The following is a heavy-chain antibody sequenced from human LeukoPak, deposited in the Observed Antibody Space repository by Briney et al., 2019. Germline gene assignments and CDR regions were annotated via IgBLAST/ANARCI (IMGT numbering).Heavy chain of an antibody. Sequence: GGSLRLSCAASGFTFSDYYMSWIRQDPGKGLEWVSYISSSGSTIYYADSVKGRFTISRDNAKNSLYLQMNSLRAEDTAVYYCARGDRCSGGSCPENPYYYYMDVWGKGTTVTISS. CDR2: ISSSGSTI. CDR1: GFTFSDYY. D-gene: IGHD2-15*01. V-gene: IGHV3-11*01. J-gene: IGHJ6*03. CDR3: ARGDRCSGGSCPENPYYYYMDV.